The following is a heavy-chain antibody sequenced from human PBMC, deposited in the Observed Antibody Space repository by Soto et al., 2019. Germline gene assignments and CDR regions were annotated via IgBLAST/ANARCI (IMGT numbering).Heavy chain of an antibody. V-gene: IGHV4-30-2*01. J-gene: IGHJ5*02. CDR1: GDSSSTSAYS. CDR2: IYHSGVT. Sequence: SKNLALTCRVSGDSSSTSAYSWSWIRQPPGKALGWVGFIYHSGVTSYNPSLKSQVSISLDMSNSQCTLNLRSVTAEDTAVYYCFGMPYTSGVRFDPWGPGTLASVFS. D-gene: IGHD3-10*01. CDR3: FGMPYTSGVRFDP.